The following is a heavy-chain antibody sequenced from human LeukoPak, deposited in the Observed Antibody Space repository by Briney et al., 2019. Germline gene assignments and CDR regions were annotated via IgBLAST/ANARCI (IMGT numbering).Heavy chain of an antibody. V-gene: IGHV1-24*01. CDR3: ARAVSMVRGALVPQDAFDI. Sequence: GASVKVSCKVSGYTLTELSMHWVRQAPGKGLEWMGGFDPEDGETIYAQKFQGRVTMTEDTSTDTAYMELSSLRSEDTAVYYCARAVSMVRGALVPQDAFDIWGQGTMVTVSS. J-gene: IGHJ3*02. CDR1: GYTLTELS. D-gene: IGHD3-10*01. CDR2: FDPEDGET.